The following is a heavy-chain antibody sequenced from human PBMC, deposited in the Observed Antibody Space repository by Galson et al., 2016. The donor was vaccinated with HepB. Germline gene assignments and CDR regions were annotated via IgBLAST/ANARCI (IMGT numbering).Heavy chain of an antibody. CDR2: INSDGSIT. CDR1: GLNFSPYW. D-gene: IGHD3-10*01. J-gene: IGHJ6*02. Sequence: SLRLSCAASGLNFSPYWMHWVRQVPGKGLMWLSHINSDGSITTYADSVRGRFSISRDNAKNTLYLHMNGLRAEDTAHYYCALEKIYVGSLDVWGQGTTVTVPS. CDR3: ALEKIYVGSLDV. V-gene: IGHV3-74*03.